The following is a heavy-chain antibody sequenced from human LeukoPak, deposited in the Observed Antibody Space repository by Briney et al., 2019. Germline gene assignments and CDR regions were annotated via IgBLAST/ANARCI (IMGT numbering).Heavy chain of an antibody. J-gene: IGHJ3*01. CDR1: GGSISSSSYY. V-gene: IGHV4-39*01. D-gene: IGHD1-7*01. CDR2: IYYSGST. CDR3: ARGNWNYLKI. Sequence: SETLSLTCTVSGGSISSSSYYWGWIRQPPGEGLEWIGSIYYSGSTYYNPSLKSRVTISVDTSKNQFSLKLSSVTAADTAVYYCARGNWNYLKIWGQGTMVTVSS.